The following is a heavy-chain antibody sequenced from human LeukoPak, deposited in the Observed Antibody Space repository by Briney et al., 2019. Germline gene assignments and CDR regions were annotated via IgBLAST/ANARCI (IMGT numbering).Heavy chain of an antibody. CDR1: GFTLSTYW. Sequence: QAGGSLRLSCAASGFTLSTYWMSWVRQAPGKGLEWVANIKQDGSETYYVDSVKGRFTISRDNAKNSLFLQMNSLRAEDTAIYYCASGTVTDWGQGTLVTVSS. D-gene: IGHD4-17*01. CDR2: IKQDGSET. CDR3: ASGTVTD. V-gene: IGHV3-7*01. J-gene: IGHJ4*02.